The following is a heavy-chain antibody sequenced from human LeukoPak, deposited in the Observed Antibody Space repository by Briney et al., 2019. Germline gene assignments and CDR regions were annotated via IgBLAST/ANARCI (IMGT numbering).Heavy chain of an antibody. J-gene: IGHJ4*02. V-gene: IGHV3-7*03. D-gene: IGHD3-22*01. CDR2: INEHGSAE. CDR1: GFTFGSYW. CDR3: AKPPNYDSDAPQVDY. Sequence: PGGSLRLSCAASGFTFGSYWMTWVRQTPGKGLEWVANINEHGSAEFYVDSVKGRFTISRDNSKNTLYLQMNSLRAEDTAVYYCAKPPNYDSDAPQVDYWGQGTLVTVSS.